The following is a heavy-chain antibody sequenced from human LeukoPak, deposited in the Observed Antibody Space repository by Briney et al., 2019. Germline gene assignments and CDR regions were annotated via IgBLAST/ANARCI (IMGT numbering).Heavy chain of an antibody. CDR3: ARDGPGRDGMDG. CDR2: ISSSSSYI. J-gene: IGHJ6*02. Sequence: GGSLRLSCAASGFTFSSYSMNWVRQAPGKGLECVSSISSSSSYIYYADSVKGRFTISRDNAKNSLYLQMNSLRAEDTAVYYCARDGPGRDGMDGWGQGTTVTVS. V-gene: IGHV3-21*01. CDR1: GFTFSSYS. D-gene: IGHD1-26*01.